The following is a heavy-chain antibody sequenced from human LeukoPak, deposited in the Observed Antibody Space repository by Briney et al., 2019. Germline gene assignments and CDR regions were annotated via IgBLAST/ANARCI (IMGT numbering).Heavy chain of an antibody. CDR3: ARDLVSNYPAYFDY. V-gene: IGHV4-38-2*02. J-gene: IGHJ4*02. CDR1: GYSISSGYY. CDR2: IYHSGST. Sequence: PSETLSLTCTVSGYSISSGYYWGWIRPPPGKGLEWIGSIYHSGSTYYNPSLKSRVTISVDTSKNQFSLKLSSVTAADTAVYYCARDLVSNYPAYFDYWGQGTLVTVSS. D-gene: IGHD4-11*01.